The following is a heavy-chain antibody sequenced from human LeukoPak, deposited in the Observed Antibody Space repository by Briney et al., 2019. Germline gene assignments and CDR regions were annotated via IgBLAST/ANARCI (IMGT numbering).Heavy chain of an antibody. V-gene: IGHV6-1*01. Sequence: SQTLSLTCAISGDSVSSNSVTWNWIRQSPSRGLEWLGRTYYRSARYNDYAVSVRGRITVNPDTSKNQFSLHLNSVTPEDTAVYYCARRLTQYDCFDPWGQGILVTVSS. CDR2: TYYRSARYN. CDR1: GDSVSSNSVT. J-gene: IGHJ5*02. CDR3: ARRLTQYDCFDP. D-gene: IGHD2-2*01.